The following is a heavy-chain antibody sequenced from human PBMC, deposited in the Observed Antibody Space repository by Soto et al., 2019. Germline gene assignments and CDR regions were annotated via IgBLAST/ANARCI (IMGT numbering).Heavy chain of an antibody. CDR1: LFIASDNY. D-gene: IGHD4-17*01. V-gene: IGHV3-66*01. J-gene: IGHJ4*02. Sequence: EVRLVQSGGGLVQPGGSLRPSCAASLFIASDNYRSWVRQAPGKGLGWVSLIYSGGGTDYAESVKGRFTISRDNSKITLYLQVNSLKAEDAGIYYCATRMTTAPFWGQGTVVTVSS. CDR2: IYSGGGT. CDR3: ATRMTTAPF.